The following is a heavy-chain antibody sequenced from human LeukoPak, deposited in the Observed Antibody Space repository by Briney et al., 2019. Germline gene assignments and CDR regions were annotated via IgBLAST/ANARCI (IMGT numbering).Heavy chain of an antibody. Sequence: SQTLSLTCAISGDSVSSNSAAWNWIRQSPSRGLDWLGRTYHRSKWYNDYAVSVKSRITINPDTSKNQFSLQLNSVTPEDTAVYYCARVGYYGSGSYSQTYYYYGMDVWGQGTTVTVSS. D-gene: IGHD3-10*01. CDR2: TYHRSKWYN. CDR3: ARVGYYGSGSYSQTYYYYGMDV. CDR1: GDSVSSNSAA. V-gene: IGHV6-1*01. J-gene: IGHJ6*02.